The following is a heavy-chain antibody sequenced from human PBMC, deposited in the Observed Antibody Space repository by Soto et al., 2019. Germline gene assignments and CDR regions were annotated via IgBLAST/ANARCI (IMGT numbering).Heavy chain of an antibody. CDR3: AKEYMITFGGVTDY. D-gene: IGHD3-16*01. CDR1: GFTFSSYG. CDR2: ISYDGSNK. J-gene: IGHJ4*02. V-gene: IGHV3-30*18. Sequence: GGSQRLSCAASGFTFSSYGMHWVRQAPGKGLEWVAVISYDGSNKYYADSVKGRFTISRDNSKNTLYLQMNSLRAEDTAVYYCAKEYMITFGGVTDYWGQGTLVTVSS.